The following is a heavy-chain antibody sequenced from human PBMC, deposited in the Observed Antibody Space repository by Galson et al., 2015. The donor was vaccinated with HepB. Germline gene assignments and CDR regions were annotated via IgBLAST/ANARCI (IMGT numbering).Heavy chain of an antibody. V-gene: IGHV3-64D*06. D-gene: IGHD3-10*01. CDR3: VKGPNYYGSGSYYNSPFDY. CDR1: GFTFSSYA. CDR2: ISSNGGST. Sequence: SLRLSCAASGFTFSSYAMHWVRQAPGKGLEYVSAISSNGGSTYYADSVKGRFTISRDNSKNTLYLQMSSLRAEDTAVYYCVKGPNYYGSGSYYNSPFDYWGQGTLVTVSS. J-gene: IGHJ4*02.